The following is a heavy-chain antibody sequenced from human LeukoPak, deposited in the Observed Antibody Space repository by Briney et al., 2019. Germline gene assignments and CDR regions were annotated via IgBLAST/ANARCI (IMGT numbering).Heavy chain of an antibody. V-gene: IGHV1-2*02. CDR1: GYTFTNYY. CDR2: INPNSGDT. D-gene: IGHD3-9*01. Sequence: ASVKVSCKASGYTFTNYYMHWVRQAPGQGLEWMGWINPNSGDTNYAQKFQGRVTMTRDTSISTAYMELSSLRSDDTAVYYCARDWVRRYFDWGQGTLVTVSS. CDR3: ARDWVRRYFD. J-gene: IGHJ4*02.